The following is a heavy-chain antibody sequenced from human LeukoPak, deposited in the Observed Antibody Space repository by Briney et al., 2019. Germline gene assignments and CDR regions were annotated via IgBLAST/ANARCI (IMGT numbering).Heavy chain of an antibody. V-gene: IGHV1-8*01. J-gene: IGHJ4*02. CDR2: MNPNNGNA. Sequence: EASVKVSCKASGYTFTNYDINWVRQAPGQGLEWMGWMNPNNGNAGYAQKFQDKVTMTRDTSISTAYMELSSLRSEDTAIYYCARGAWYNSAYTALHYFDYWGQGTLVTVSS. CDR1: GYTFTNYD. CDR3: ARGAWYNSAYTALHYFDY. D-gene: IGHD6-19*01.